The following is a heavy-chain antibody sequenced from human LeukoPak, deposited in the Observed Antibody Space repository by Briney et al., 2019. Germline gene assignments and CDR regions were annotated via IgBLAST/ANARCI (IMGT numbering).Heavy chain of an antibody. D-gene: IGHD3-22*01. CDR1: GGTFSSYA. J-gene: IGHJ6*03. Sequence: VASVKVSCKASGGTFSSYAISWVRQAPGQGLEWMGGIIPIFGTANYAQKFQGRVTITADKSTSTAYMELSSLRSEDTAVYYCARLRPTTSVVVISARDYYYYYMDVWGKGTTVTVSS. V-gene: IGHV1-69*06. CDR3: ARLRPTTSVVVISARDYYYYYMDV. CDR2: IIPIFGTA.